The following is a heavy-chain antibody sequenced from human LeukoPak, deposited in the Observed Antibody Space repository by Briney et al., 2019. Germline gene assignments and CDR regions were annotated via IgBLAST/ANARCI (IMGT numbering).Heavy chain of an antibody. CDR2: ISWDSGSS. J-gene: IGHJ3*01. V-gene: IGHV3-9*01. Sequence: GGSLRLSCAASGFSLNDYAMHWVRQAPGKGLAWVSSISWDSGSSVYADSVKGRFTISRDNAKNSLYLQMNSLRPEDTALYYCLKDLRLDLPLDTFDAWGQGTMVTVSS. CDR1: GFSLNDYA. D-gene: IGHD5-12*01. CDR3: LKDLRLDLPLDTFDA.